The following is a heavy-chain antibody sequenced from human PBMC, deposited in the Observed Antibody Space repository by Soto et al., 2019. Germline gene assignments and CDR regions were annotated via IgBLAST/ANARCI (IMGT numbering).Heavy chain of an antibody. CDR3: VREVGSYYYYGMDV. CDR2: ISSSSSYI. J-gene: IGHJ6*02. D-gene: IGHD1-26*01. CDR1: GVTFSTYA. V-gene: IGHV3-21*01. Sequence: GGSLRLSCAASGVTFSTYAMNWVRQAPGKRLEWVSSISSSSSYIYYADSVKGRFTISRDNAKNSLYLQMNSLRAEDTAVYYWVREVGSYYYYGMDVWGQGTTVTVSS.